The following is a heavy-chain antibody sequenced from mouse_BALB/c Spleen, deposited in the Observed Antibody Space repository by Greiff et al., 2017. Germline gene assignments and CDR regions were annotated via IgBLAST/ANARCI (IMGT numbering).Heavy chain of an antibody. CDR3: TREEAY. CDR2: IYPSDSYT. V-gene: IGHV1-69*02. Sequence: QVQLQQPGAELVRPGASVKLSCKASGYTFTSYWINWVKQRPGQGLEWIGNIYPSDSYTNYNQKFKDKATLTVDKSSSTAYMQLSSPTSEDSAVYYCTREEAYWGQGTLVTVSA. CDR1: GYTFTSYW. J-gene: IGHJ3*01.